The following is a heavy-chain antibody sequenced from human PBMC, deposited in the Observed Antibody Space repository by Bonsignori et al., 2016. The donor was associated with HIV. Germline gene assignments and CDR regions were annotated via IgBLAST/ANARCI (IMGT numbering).Heavy chain of an antibody. V-gene: IGHV1-18*01. Sequence: WVRQAPGQGLEWMGWISAYNGNTNFAQKVQGRVTMTTDTSTRTAYMELRSLSSDDTAVYYCAVDSSGWLGKPDAFDIWGQGTMVTVSS. CDR2: ISAYNGNT. J-gene: IGHJ3*02. D-gene: IGHD6-19*01. CDR3: AVDSSGWLGKPDAFDI.